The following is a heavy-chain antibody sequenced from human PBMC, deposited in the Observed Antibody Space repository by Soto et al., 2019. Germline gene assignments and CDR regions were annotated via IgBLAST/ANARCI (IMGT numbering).Heavy chain of an antibody. D-gene: IGHD6-19*01. Sequence: SETLSLTCTVSGGSISSYYWSWIRQPPGKGLEWIGYIYYSGSTNYNPSLKSRVTISVDTSKNQFSLKLSSVTAADTAVYYCARGVRGSGWFPFDYWGQGTLVTV. J-gene: IGHJ4*02. CDR1: GGSISSYY. V-gene: IGHV4-59*01. CDR3: ARGVRGSGWFPFDY. CDR2: IYYSGST.